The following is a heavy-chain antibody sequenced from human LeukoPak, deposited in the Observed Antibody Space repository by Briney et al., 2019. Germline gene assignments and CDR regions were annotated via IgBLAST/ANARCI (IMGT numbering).Heavy chain of an antibody. D-gene: IGHD2-15*01. V-gene: IGHV4-59*01. CDR3: ARVSCSGGSCYSENWFDP. J-gene: IGHJ5*02. CDR2: IYYSGST. CDR1: GGSISSYY. Sequence: SETLSLTCTVSGGSISSYYWSWIRQPPGKGLEWIGYIYYSGSTNYNPSLKCRVTISVDTSKNQFSLKLSSVTAADTAVYYCARVSCSGGSCYSENWFDPWGQGTLVTVSS.